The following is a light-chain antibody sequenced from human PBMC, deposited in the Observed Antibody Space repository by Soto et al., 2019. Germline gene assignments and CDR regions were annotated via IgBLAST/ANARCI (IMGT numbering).Light chain of an antibody. V-gene: IGLV2-8*01. CDR1: SSDVGGYNY. Sequence: QSALTQPPSASGSPGQSVTISCTGTSSDVGGYNYVSWYQQHPGKAPKLMIYEVSKRPSGVPERFSGSKSGNTASLTVSGLQAEDEADYYCRSYAGSNKLVFGGGTKVTVL. CDR3: RSYAGSNKLV. CDR2: EVS. J-gene: IGLJ2*01.